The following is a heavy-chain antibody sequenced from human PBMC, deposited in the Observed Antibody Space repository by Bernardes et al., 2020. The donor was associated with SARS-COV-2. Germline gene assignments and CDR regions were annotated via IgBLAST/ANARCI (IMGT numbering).Heavy chain of an antibody. CDR1: GDSVSSNSAV. CDR2: TSYRSKWNY. Sequence: QTLSLTFAISGDSVSSNSAVWHWIRQSPSRGLEWLGRTSYRSKWNYDYAVSVKSRITISPDTSKNQFSLELTSVTPDDTAVYYCARGANYAMGVWGQGTTVTVSS. V-gene: IGHV6-1*01. J-gene: IGHJ6*02. CDR3: ARGANYAMGV.